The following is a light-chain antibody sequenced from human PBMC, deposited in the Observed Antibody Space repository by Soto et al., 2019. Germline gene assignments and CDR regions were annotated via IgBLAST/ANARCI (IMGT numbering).Light chain of an antibody. V-gene: IGLV1-40*01. J-gene: IGLJ3*02. CDR1: SSNIGAGYD. CDR3: QSYDRSLSGWV. CDR2: NSI. Sequence: QSVLTQPPSVSGVPGQRVTISCTGSSSNIGAGYDVQWYQQVPGTAPKLLISNSINRPSGVPDRFSGSRSDTSASLAITGIQADDEADYYCQSYDRSLSGWVFGGGTKVTVL.